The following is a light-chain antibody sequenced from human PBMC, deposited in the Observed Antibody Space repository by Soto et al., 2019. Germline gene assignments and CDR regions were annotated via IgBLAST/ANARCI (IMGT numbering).Light chain of an antibody. CDR3: QQYDTLPLT. V-gene: IGKV1-33*01. Sequence: DIQMTQSPSSLSASVGDRVTIICQASQDITNYLNWYQQTPGKAPKLLIHDSSNLETGVPSRFSGSGSGTYFSFTIRILQPEDIATYYCQQYDTLPLTFGQGTRLEIK. CDR1: QDITNY. J-gene: IGKJ5*01. CDR2: DSS.